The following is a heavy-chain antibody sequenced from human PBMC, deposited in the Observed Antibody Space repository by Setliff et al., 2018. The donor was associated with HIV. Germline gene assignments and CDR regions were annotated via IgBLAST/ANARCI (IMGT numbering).Heavy chain of an antibody. D-gene: IGHD2-15*01. Sequence: PGESLKISCKGSGYSFMNYWIGWVRQVPGKGLEWMGIIYPGQFDTTYQYSPSFQGQVTISADKSINTAYLQWGSLKGSDTAMYYCVRLAYCCGGSCYLYHSDYWGQGTLVTVSS. CDR3: VRLAYCCGGSCYLYHSDY. V-gene: IGHV5-51*01. CDR2: IYPGQFDT. CDR1: GYSFMNYW. J-gene: IGHJ4*02.